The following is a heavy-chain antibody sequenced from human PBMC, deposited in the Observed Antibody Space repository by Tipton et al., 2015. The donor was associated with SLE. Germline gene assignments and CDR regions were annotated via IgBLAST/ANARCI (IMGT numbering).Heavy chain of an antibody. CDR2: IYYSGNT. CDR3: ARATDWNLSPDV. D-gene: IGHD1-7*01. V-gene: IGHV4-31*02. Sequence: WVRQAPGKGLEWIGYIYYSGNTYYNPSLGSRLTISVDTSKDQFSLRLTSVTAADTAVYYCARATDWNLSPDVWGKGTTVTVSS. J-gene: IGHJ6*04.